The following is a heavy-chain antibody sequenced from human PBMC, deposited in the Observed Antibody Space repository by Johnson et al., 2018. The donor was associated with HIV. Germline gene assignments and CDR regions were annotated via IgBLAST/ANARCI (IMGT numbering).Heavy chain of an antibody. J-gene: IGHJ3*02. CDR2: ISYDGSYE. CDR1: GFTFSSYA. CDR3: ARCSLAYCGGDCYFDAFDM. V-gene: IGHV3-30*04. D-gene: IGHD2-21*02. Sequence: QVQLVESGGGVVQPGRSLRLSCAASGFTFSSYAMHWVRQAPGKGLEWVAVISYDGSYEYHADSVKGRFTISRDNSKSTLFLQINSLRAEDTAVYYCARCSLAYCGGDCYFDAFDMWGQGTMVTVSS.